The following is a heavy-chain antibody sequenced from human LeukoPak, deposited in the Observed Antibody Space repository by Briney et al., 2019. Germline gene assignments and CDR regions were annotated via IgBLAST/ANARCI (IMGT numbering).Heavy chain of an antibody. D-gene: IGHD7-27*01. CDR3: VRVGTSFDI. CDR1: GFTVSSNY. V-gene: IGHV3-53*01. Sequence: SGGSLRLSCAASGFTVSSNYIWVRQAPGKGLEWVSVIYSGGSTYYADSVKGRFTISRDNAKNSLYLQMNSLRVEDTAVYYCVRVGTSFDIWGQGTMVTVSS. CDR2: IYSGGST. J-gene: IGHJ3*02.